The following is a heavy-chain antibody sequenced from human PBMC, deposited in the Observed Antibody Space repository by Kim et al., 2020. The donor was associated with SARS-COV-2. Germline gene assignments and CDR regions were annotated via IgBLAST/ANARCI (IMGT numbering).Heavy chain of an antibody. J-gene: IGHJ4*02. D-gene: IGHD1-26*01. Sequence: GGSLRLSCAASGFVFSTSWMSWVRRAPGKGLEWVAHIKQDGGEKYYVDSVKGRFTISRDNANNLLFLQMDILRVEDTAVYYCARDRLIVGTTGGLDCWGQGTLVTVSS. CDR1: GFVFSTSW. CDR2: IKQDGGEK. V-gene: IGHV3-7*03. CDR3: ARDRLIVGTTGGLDC.